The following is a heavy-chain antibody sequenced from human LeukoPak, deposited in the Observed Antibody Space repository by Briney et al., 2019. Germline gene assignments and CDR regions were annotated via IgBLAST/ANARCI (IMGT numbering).Heavy chain of an antibody. V-gene: IGHV1-8*01. CDR3: ARGEPPNSSGWYWFDP. CDR2: MSPSSGDT. J-gene: IGHJ5*02. Sequence: ASVKVSCKASGYSFLSYDINWVRQATGQGLEWMGWMSPSSGDTGFAQKFQGRVTTTRNTSISTVYMELSSLRSEDTAVYYCARGEPPNSSGWYWFDPWGQGTLVTVSS. CDR1: GYSFLSYD. D-gene: IGHD6-19*01.